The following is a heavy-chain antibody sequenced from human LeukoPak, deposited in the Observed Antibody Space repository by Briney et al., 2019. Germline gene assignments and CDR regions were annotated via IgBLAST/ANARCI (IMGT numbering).Heavy chain of an antibody. CDR3: ARHEYCYDSSGPCAFDI. J-gene: IGHJ3*02. V-gene: IGHV5-51*01. CDR1: GDSFTSNW. Sequence: GGSLQISCKASGDSFTSNWSGWLGQMAGRGLEWMVIIYPGYSDTRYSPSFQGEVTISADKSISTDYLQWSSLKASDTAMYYGARHEYCYDSSGPCAFDIWGQGTMVTVSS. CDR2: IYPGYSDT. D-gene: IGHD3-22*01.